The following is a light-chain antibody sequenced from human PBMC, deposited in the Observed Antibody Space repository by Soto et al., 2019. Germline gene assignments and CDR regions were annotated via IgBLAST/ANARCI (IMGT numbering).Light chain of an antibody. CDR2: SNN. J-gene: IGLJ2*01. Sequence: QSVLTQPPSASGTPGQRVTISCSGSSSNIGSNTVNWYQQLPGTAPKLLIYSNNQRPSGVPDRFSGSKSSTSASLAISGLQSEDEADYYCAAWDDSLNGVVFGGGTQLTVL. V-gene: IGLV1-44*01. CDR3: AAWDDSLNGVV. CDR1: SSNIGSNT.